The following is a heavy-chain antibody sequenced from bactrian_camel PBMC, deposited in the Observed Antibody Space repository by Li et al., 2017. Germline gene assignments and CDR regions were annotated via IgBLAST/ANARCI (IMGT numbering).Heavy chain of an antibody. D-gene: IGHD2*01. Sequence: HVQLVESGGGSVQAGGSLRLSCLLSDHGLNRAVGWFRQAPGTEREGVAASSTDGSISYADSVKGRFTISRDNAKNTLYLQMNSLKTEDTAVYYCAAVGGGSDAHTIVVVTTPADFSYWGQGTQVTVS. CDR2: SSTDGSI. V-gene: IGHV3S53*01. CDR1: DHGLNRA. CDR3: AAVGGGSDAHTIVVVTTPADFSY. J-gene: IGHJ6*01.